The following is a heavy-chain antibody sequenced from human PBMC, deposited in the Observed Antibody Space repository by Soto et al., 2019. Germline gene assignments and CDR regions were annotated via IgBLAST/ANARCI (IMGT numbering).Heavy chain of an antibody. V-gene: IGHV3-23*01. D-gene: IGHD1-1*01. J-gene: IGHJ4*02. Sequence: EVQMLESGGGLVQPGGSLRLSCAASGFTFSSYAMSWVRQAPGKGLEWVSAISGRGGSTYYADSAKGRFTISRDNSKNTVDLQMNSMRAEDTAVYYCAKGHTTGTTGVIGYWGQGTLVTVSS. CDR3: AKGHTTGTTGVIGY. CDR1: GFTFSSYA. CDR2: ISGRGGST.